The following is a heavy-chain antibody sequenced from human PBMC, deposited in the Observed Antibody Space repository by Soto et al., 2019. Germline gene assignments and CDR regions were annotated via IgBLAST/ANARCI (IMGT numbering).Heavy chain of an antibody. D-gene: IGHD3-22*01. CDR2: IWNDGSNE. V-gene: IGHV3-33*01. Sequence: LRLSCEASGFTFSSYGMHWVRQAPGKGLEWVAIIWNDGSNEYYADSVKGRFTISRDNSKNTLYLQVSNLRAEDTAVYFCARDQTDSGGYSDSWGQGTLVTVSS. CDR1: GFTFSSYG. J-gene: IGHJ4*02. CDR3: ARDQTDSGGYSDS.